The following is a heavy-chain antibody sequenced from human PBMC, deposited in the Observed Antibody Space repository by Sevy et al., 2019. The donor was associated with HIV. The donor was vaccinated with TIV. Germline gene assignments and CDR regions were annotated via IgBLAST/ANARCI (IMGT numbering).Heavy chain of an antibody. CDR1: GFTFSTYT. CDR2: ISFSSNYI. CDR3: ARPYGSGSWEAFDV. D-gene: IGHD3-10*01. J-gene: IGHJ3*01. V-gene: IGHV3-21*01. Sequence: GGSLILSCVASGFTFSTYTMNWVRQAPGKGLEWISSISFSSNYIYYADSVKGRFTISRDNARNSLDLQMNSLRAEDTAVYYCARPYGSGSWEAFDVWGQGTMVTVSS.